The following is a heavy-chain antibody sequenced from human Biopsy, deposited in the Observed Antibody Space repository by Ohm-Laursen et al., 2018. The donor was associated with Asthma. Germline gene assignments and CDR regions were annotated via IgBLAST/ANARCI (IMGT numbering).Heavy chain of an antibody. Sequence: TLSLTCTVSGGSISSYYWSWIRQPPGKGLEWIGYIYFSGSTNYNPSLKSRVTISADTSMNQFSLKLSSVTAADTAVYYCAREVVSSGFYFDSWGQGTLVTVSS. J-gene: IGHJ4*02. D-gene: IGHD3-22*01. CDR2: IYFSGST. CDR1: GGSISSYY. CDR3: AREVVSSGFYFDS. V-gene: IGHV4-59*01.